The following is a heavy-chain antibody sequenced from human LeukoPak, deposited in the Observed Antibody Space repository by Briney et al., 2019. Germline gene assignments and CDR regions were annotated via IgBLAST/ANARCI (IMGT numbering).Heavy chain of an antibody. J-gene: IGHJ4*02. V-gene: IGHV4-4*07. Sequence: KPSETLSLTCTVSGGSISSYYWSWIRQPAGKGLEWVGRISTSGSTNYNPSLKSRVTMSVDTSKTRFSLRLTSVTAADTAVYYCARISVTGIDSWGQGTLVTVSS. D-gene: IGHD2-21*02. CDR2: ISTSGST. CDR1: GGSISSYY. CDR3: ARISVTGIDS.